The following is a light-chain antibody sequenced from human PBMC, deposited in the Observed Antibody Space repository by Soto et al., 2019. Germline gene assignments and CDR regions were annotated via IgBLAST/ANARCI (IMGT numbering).Light chain of an antibody. CDR1: QSISSY. J-gene: IGKJ3*01. CDR2: AAS. CDR3: QPSYSTPFT. Sequence: DIQMTQSPSSLSASVGDRVTITCRASQSISSYLNWYQQKPGKAPKLLIYAASSLQSGVPSRFSGSGSGTDFTLNIIRLQPEDCATYYCQPSYSTPFTFGPGTKVDIK. V-gene: IGKV1-39*01.